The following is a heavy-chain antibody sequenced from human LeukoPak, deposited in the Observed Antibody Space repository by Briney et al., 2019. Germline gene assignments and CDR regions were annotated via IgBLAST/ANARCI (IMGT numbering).Heavy chain of an antibody. J-gene: IGHJ5*02. Sequence: SETLSHTCAVYGGSFSGYYWSWIRQPPGKGLEWIGEINHSGSTNYNPSLKSRVTISVDTSKNQFSLRLSSVTAADTAVYYCARKPTYRFRFDPWGQGTLVTVSS. D-gene: IGHD2-2*01. V-gene: IGHV4-34*01. CDR2: INHSGST. CDR3: ARKPTYRFRFDP. CDR1: GGSFSGYY.